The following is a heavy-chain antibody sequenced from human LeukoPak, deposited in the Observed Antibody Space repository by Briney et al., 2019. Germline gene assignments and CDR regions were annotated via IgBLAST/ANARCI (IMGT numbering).Heavy chain of an antibody. CDR3: ARREDYYDSSGYYSDAFDI. V-gene: IGHV4-39*01. Sequence: SETLSLTCTVSGGSISSSSYYWGWIRQPPGKGLEWIGSIYYSGSTYYNPSLKSRVTISVDTSKNQFSLKLSSVTAADTAVYYCARREDYYDSSGYYSDAFDIWGQGTMVTVSS. D-gene: IGHD3-22*01. CDR1: GGSISSSSYY. CDR2: IYYSGST. J-gene: IGHJ3*02.